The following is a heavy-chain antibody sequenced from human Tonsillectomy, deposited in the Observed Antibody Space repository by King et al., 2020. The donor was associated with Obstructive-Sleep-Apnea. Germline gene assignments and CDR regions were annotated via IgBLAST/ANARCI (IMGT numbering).Heavy chain of an antibody. V-gene: IGHV4-38-2*02. CDR3: ARSHYSELGNYYPYFDY. CDR1: GYSISSGYY. D-gene: IGHD3-10*01. J-gene: IGHJ4*02. Sequence: VQLQESGPGLAKPSETLSLTCTVSGYSISSGYYWGWIRQPPGKGLEWIASIYHSGSTYYNPSLKSRVTISVDTSKNQFSLKLSSVTAADTSVFYCARSHYSELGNYYPYFDYWGQGTLVTVSS. CDR2: IYHSGST.